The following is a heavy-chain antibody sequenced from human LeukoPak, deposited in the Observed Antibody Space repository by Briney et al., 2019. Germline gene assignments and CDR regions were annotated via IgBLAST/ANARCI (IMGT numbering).Heavy chain of an antibody. CDR2: INHSGST. J-gene: IGHJ4*02. CDR1: GGSFSGYY. CDR3: ARGRGRLTFVY. V-gene: IGHV4-34*01. D-gene: IGHD3-16*01. Sequence: SETLSLTCAVYGGSFSGYYWSWIRQPPGKGLEWIGEINHSGSTNYNPSLKSRVTISVDTSKNQFSLKLRSGTAADTVVYYCARGRGRLTFVYWGQGSLVTDSS.